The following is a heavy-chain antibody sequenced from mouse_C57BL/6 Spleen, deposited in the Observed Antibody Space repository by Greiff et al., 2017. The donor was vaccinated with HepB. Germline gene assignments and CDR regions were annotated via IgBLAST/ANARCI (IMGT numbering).Heavy chain of an antibody. J-gene: IGHJ4*01. Sequence: QVQLQQSGAELVRPGASVTLSCKASGYTFTDYEMHWVKQTPVHGLEWIGAIDPETGGTAYNQKVKGKAILTADKSSSTAYMELRSLTSEDSAVYYCTNGGDYDGGNAMDYWGQGTSVTVSS. CDR2: IDPETGGT. CDR3: TNGGDYDGGNAMDY. CDR1: GYTFTDYE. D-gene: IGHD2-4*01. V-gene: IGHV1-15*01.